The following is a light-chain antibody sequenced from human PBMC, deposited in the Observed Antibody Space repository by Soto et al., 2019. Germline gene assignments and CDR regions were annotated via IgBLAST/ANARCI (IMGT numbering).Light chain of an antibody. CDR1: QTVSTNY. Sequence: EIVLTQSPGTLSLSPGERATLSCRASQTVSTNYLAWYQQKPGQAPRLLIYGASSRATGIPDRFSGSGSGTDFILTLSRLEHEDFAVYYCQQYGSSPRTFGQGTKLEIK. CDR2: GAS. V-gene: IGKV3-20*01. J-gene: IGKJ2*01. CDR3: QQYGSSPRT.